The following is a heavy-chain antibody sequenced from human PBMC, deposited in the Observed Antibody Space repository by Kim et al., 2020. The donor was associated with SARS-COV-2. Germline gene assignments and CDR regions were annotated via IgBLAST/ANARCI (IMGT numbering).Heavy chain of an antibody. CDR3: ARQGPGAVAGTGV. CDR1: GGSISSSSYY. Sequence: SETLSLTCTVSGGSISSSSYYWGWIRQPPGKGLEWIGSIYYSGSTYYNPSLKSRVTISVDTSKNQFSLKLSSVTAADTAVYYCARQGPGAVAGTGVWGQGTLVTVSS. D-gene: IGHD6-19*01. V-gene: IGHV4-39*01. J-gene: IGHJ4*02. CDR2: IYYSGST.